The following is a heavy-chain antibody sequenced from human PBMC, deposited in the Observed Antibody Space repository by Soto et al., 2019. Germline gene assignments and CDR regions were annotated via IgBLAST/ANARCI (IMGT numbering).Heavy chain of an antibody. J-gene: IGHJ6*02. CDR3: AKGSGHYGMDV. CDR1: GFTFSSYG. D-gene: IGHD3-10*01. Sequence: QVQLVESGGGVVQPGRSLRLSCAASGFTFSSYGMHWVRQAPGKGLEWVAVISYDGSNKYYADSVKGRFTISRDNSKNTLYLQMNSLRAEDTAVYDCAKGSGHYGMDVWGQGTTVTVS. CDR2: ISYDGSNK. V-gene: IGHV3-30*18.